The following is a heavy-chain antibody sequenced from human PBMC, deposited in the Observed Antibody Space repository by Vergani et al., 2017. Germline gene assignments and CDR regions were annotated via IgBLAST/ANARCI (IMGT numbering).Heavy chain of an antibody. D-gene: IGHD2-2*01. V-gene: IGHV3-30*18. J-gene: IGHJ4*02. Sequence: VQLVESGGGLVKPGGSLRLSCAASGFTFSSYGMHWVRQAPGKGLEWVAVISYDGSNKYYADSVKGRFTISRDNSKNTLYLQMNSLRAEDTAVYYCAKDGPQYCSSTSCHSDYWGQGTLVTVSS. CDR3: AKDGPQYCSSTSCHSDY. CDR1: GFTFSSYG. CDR2: ISYDGSNK.